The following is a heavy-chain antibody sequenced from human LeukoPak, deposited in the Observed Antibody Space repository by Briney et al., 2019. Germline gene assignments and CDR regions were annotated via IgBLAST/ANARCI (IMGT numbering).Heavy chain of an antibody. CDR1: GFTFSTSA. CDR3: ARSHPAFDI. V-gene: IGHV3-21*01. Sequence: GGSLRLSCAASGFTFSTSAMSWVRQAPGKGLEWVSSISSSSSYIYYADSVKGRFTISRDNAKNSLYLQMNSLRAEDTAVYYCARSHPAFDIWGQGTMVTVSS. CDR2: ISSSSSYI. J-gene: IGHJ3*02.